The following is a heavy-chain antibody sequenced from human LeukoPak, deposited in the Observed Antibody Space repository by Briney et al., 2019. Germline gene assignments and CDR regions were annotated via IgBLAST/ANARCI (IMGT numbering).Heavy chain of an antibody. D-gene: IGHD3-3*01. CDR1: GFTFSSYP. V-gene: IGHV3-66*01. Sequence: PGGSLRFSCVASGFTFSSYPMSRVRQAPGKGLEWVSVIYSGGSTYYADSVKGRFTISRDNSKNTLYLQMNSLRAEDTAVYYCARERNFWSGTDAFDIWGQGTMVTVSS. CDR3: ARERNFWSGTDAFDI. J-gene: IGHJ3*02. CDR2: IYSGGST.